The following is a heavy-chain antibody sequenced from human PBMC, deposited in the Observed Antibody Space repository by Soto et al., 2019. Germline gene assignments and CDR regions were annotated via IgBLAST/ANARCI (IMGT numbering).Heavy chain of an antibody. CDR1: GFTFSSYA. Sequence: EVQLVESGGGLVQPGGSLRLSCAASGFTFSSYAMHRVRQAPGKGLEYVSAISSNGGSTYYANSVKGRFTISRDNSKNTLYLQMGSLRAEDMAVYYCAREGGSYYFDYWGQGTLVTVSS. V-gene: IGHV3-64*01. CDR2: ISSNGGST. CDR3: AREGGSYYFDY. D-gene: IGHD1-26*01. J-gene: IGHJ4*02.